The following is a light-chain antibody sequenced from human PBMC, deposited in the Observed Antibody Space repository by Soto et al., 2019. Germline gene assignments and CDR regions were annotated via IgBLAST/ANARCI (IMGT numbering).Light chain of an antibody. CDR3: SSYAGTYTSL. CDR2: DVT. V-gene: IGLV2-11*01. Sequence: QSALTQPASVSGSPGQSITISCTGTSSDVGGYIYVSWYQHHPGKAPKLMIYDVTKRPSGVPDRFSASKSGNTASLTISGLQAEDEADYYCSSYAGTYTSLFGGGTKLTVL. CDR1: SSDVGGYIY. J-gene: IGLJ2*01.